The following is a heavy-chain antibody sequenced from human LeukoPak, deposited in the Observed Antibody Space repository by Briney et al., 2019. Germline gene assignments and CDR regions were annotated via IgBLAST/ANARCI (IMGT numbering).Heavy chain of an antibody. CDR1: GGSISGYY. Sequence: PSETLSLTCSVSGGSISGYYWSWIRQPPGKGLEWIGYIYYTGSTEYNPSLKSRVTISVDTSKNQFSLKLSSVTAADTAVYYCARDRGTWNDDGFDYWGQGTLVTVSS. CDR2: IYYTGST. CDR3: ARDRGTWNDDGFDY. D-gene: IGHD1-1*01. V-gene: IGHV4-59*12. J-gene: IGHJ4*02.